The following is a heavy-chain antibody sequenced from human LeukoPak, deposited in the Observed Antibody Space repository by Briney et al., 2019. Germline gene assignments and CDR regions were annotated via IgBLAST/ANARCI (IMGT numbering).Heavy chain of an antibody. CDR1: GFTFSSYG. CDR3: ARGLEEQQIGYYFDY. Sequence: GGSLRLSCAASGFTFSSYGMHWVRQAPGKGLEWVAFKQNDGSTTFYADSVKGRFTISRDNSKNTLYLQMNSLRAEDTAVYYCARGLEEQQIGYYFDYWGQGTLVTVSS. D-gene: IGHD6-13*01. V-gene: IGHV3-30*02. J-gene: IGHJ4*02. CDR2: KQNDGSTT.